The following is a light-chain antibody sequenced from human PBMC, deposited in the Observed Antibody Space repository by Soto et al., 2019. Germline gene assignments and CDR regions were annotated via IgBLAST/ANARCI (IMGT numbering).Light chain of an antibody. CDR3: SSYTSSSTYVV. Sequence: QSALTQPASVSGSPGQSITISCTGTSSDVGGYNYVSWYQQHPGKAPKLMIYDVSNRPSGVYNRFSGSKSGNTASLTISGLHAEDEADYYCSSYTSSSTYVVFGGGTKLTVL. V-gene: IGLV2-14*01. CDR1: SSDVGGYNY. CDR2: DVS. J-gene: IGLJ2*01.